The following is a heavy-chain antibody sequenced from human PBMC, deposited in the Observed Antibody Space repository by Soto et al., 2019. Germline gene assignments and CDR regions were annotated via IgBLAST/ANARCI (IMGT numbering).Heavy chain of an antibody. CDR1: GFTFSGSA. J-gene: IGHJ4*02. CDR2: IRSKANSYAT. Sequence: EVQLVESGGGLVQPGGSLKLSCAASGFTFSGSAMHWVRQASGKGLEWVGRIRSKANSYATAYAASVKGRFTISRDDSKNTAYLQMNSLKTEDTAVYYCTRPDPEGAPDYWGQGTLVTVSS. V-gene: IGHV3-73*01. CDR3: TRPDPEGAPDY.